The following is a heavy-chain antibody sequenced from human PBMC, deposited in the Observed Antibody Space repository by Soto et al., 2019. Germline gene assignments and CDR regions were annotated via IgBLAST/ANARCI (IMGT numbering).Heavy chain of an antibody. CDR1: GFTFSSYA. Sequence: QVQLVESGGGVVQPERSLRLSCAVSGFTFSSYAMHWVRQAPGKGLEWVAVISYDGSDKYYADSVRGRFIISRDNSKNTRWLQMNSLRAEDSAVYYCARHRGSSLFTPFFDFWGRGALVTVSS. D-gene: IGHD6-6*01. V-gene: IGHV3-30-3*01. CDR3: ARHRGSSLFTPFFDF. CDR2: ISYDGSDK. J-gene: IGHJ4*02.